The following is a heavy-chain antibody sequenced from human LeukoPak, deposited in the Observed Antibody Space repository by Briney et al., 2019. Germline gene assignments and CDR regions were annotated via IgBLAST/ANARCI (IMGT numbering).Heavy chain of an antibody. CDR2: IRGSGGST. D-gene: IGHD3-9*01. V-gene: IGHV3-23*01. J-gene: IGHJ5*02. CDR1: GFTFSSYA. Sequence: PGGSLRLSCAASGFTFSSYAMSWVRQAPGEGLEWVSAIRGSGGSTYYADSVKGRVAISRDNSKNTLYLQMNSLRAEDTAVYYCAKVELLYFPPNWFDPWGQGTLVTVSS. CDR3: AKVELLYFPPNWFDP.